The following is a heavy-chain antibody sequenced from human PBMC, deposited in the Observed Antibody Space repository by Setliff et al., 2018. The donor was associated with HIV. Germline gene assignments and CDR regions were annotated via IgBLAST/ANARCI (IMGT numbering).Heavy chain of an antibody. V-gene: IGHV4-34*01. CDR2: INHSGTT. J-gene: IGHJ4*02. CDR1: GESFSGYY. D-gene: IGHD6-6*01. CDR3: VRGRHYSSSAPFAIDF. Sequence: SETLSLTCAVDGESFSGYYWSWIRQPPGKGLEWIGEINHSGTTNYTPSLKSRVTISVDTSKNQFSVKLSSVTAADTAVYYCVRGRHYSSSAPFAIDFWGQGMLVTVSS.